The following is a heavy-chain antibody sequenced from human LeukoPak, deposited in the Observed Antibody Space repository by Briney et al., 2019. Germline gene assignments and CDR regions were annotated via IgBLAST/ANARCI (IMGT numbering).Heavy chain of an antibody. D-gene: IGHD2-2*01. V-gene: IGHV6-1*01. Sequence: SQTLSLTCAISGDSVSSNSVTWNWIRQSSSRGLEWLGRTYYRSTWYNDYAVSVRGRITVNPDTSKNQFSLHLNSVTPEDTAVYYCARRLTQYDCFDPWGQGILVTVSS. CDR2: TYYRSTWYN. CDR1: GDSVSSNSVT. J-gene: IGHJ5*02. CDR3: ARRLTQYDCFDP.